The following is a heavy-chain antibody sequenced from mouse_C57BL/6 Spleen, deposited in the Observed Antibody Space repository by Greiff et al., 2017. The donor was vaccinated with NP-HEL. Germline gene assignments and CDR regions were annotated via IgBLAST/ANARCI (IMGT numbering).Heavy chain of an antibody. J-gene: IGHJ2*01. D-gene: IGHD1-1*01. Sequence: QVQLQQPGAELVKPGASVKLSCKASGYTFTSYWMQWVKQRPGQGLEWIGEIDPSDSYTNYNQKFKGKATLTVDTSSSTAYMQLSSLTSEDSAVYYCARGTVVPDYWGQGTTLTVSS. V-gene: IGHV1-50*01. CDR1: GYTFTSYW. CDR3: ARGTVVPDY. CDR2: IDPSDSYT.